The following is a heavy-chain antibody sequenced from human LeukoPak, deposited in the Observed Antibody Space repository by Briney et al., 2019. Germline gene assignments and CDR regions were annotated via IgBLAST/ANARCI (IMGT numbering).Heavy chain of an antibody. V-gene: IGHV1-2*06. CDR1: GYTFTDYY. CDR3: ARDLRYCSGGSCL. Sequence: ASVKVSCKXSGYTFTDYYIHWVRQAPGQGLEWMGRINLDSGGTNYAQKFQGRVTMTRDTSVSTAYMELSRLRSDDTAVYYCARDLRYCSGGSCLWGQGTLVTVSS. D-gene: IGHD2-15*01. CDR2: INLDSGGT. J-gene: IGHJ4*02.